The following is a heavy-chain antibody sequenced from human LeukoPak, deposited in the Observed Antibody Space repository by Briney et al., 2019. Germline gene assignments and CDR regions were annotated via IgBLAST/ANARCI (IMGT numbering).Heavy chain of an antibody. CDR2: ISWDGDTT. J-gene: IGHJ3*02. D-gene: IGHD5-24*01. CDR1: GFTFDDYA. CDR3: ARDLGYKDYVSAFDI. V-gene: IGHV3-43D*04. Sequence: PGGSLRLSCAASGFTFDDYAMHWVRQAPGKGLEWVSLISWDGDTTYYADSVKGRFTISRDNSKNSLYLQMNSLRAEDTALYYCARDLGYKDYVSAFDIWGQGTMVTVSS.